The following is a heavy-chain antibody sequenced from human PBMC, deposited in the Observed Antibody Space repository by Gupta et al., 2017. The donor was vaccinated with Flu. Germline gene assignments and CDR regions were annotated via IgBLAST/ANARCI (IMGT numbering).Heavy chain of an antibody. CDR3: ALGGGWNDGRVSDAFDI. CDR1: GFTFSTYA. CDR2: ISYDRGKK. J-gene: IGHJ3*02. D-gene: IGHD1-1*01. Sequence: QVQLVESGGGEVQPGRSLRLSCAASGFTFSTYAMHWVRQAPGEGLEWVAVISYDRGKKYYADFVRGRFTISRDNSGNTLSLQMNSLRPEDTALYYCALGGGWNDGRVSDAFDIRGQGTMVTVSS. V-gene: IGHV3-30-3*01.